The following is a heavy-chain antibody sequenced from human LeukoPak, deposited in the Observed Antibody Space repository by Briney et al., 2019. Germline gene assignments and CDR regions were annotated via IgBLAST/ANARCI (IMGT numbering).Heavy chain of an antibody. D-gene: IGHD3-10*01. V-gene: IGHV4-59*01. CDR1: GGSISSYY. CDR3: ARGRYYGSGSFFYYYYMDV. Sequence: SETLSLTCTVSGGSISSYYWSWIRQPPGKGLEWIGYIYYSGSTNYNPSLKSRVTISVDTSKNQFSLKLSSVTAADTAVYYCARGRYYGSGSFFYYYYMDVWGKGTTVTISS. CDR2: IYYSGST. J-gene: IGHJ6*03.